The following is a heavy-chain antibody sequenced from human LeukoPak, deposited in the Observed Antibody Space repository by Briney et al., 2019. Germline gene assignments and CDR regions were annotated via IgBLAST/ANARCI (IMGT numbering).Heavy chain of an antibody. CDR1: GFTFSNYD. J-gene: IGHJ4*02. CDR2: ISSSSSYI. Sequence: GGSLRLSCAASGFTFSNYDMNWVRHAPGKGLEWVSSISSSSSYIYYADSVKGRFTISRDNAKNSLYLQMNSLRAEDTAVYYCARGGARAAGTVDYWGQGTLVTVSS. V-gene: IGHV3-21*01. CDR3: ARGGARAAGTVDY. D-gene: IGHD6-13*01.